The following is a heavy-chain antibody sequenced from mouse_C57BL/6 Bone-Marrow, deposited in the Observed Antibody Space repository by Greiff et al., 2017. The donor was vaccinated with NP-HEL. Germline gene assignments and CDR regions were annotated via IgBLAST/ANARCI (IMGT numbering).Heavy chain of an antibody. CDR2: ISSGGSYT. Sequence: EVQVVESGGDLVKPGGSLKLSCAASGFTFSSYGMSWVRQTPDKRLEWVATISSGGSYTYYPDSVKGRFTISRDNAKNTLYLQMSSLKSEDTAMYYCARPPLDYWGQAPSVTVSS. J-gene: IGHJ4*01. V-gene: IGHV5-6*01. CDR3: ARPPLDY. CDR1: GFTFSSYG.